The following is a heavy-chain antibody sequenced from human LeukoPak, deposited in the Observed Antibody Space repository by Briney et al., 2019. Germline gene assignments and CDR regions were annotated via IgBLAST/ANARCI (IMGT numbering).Heavy chain of an antibody. CDR2: VNTDNTKS. V-gene: IGHV1-3*04. CDR3: AMSVEMAAIPSFDY. Sequence: ASVKVSCKTSGHIFTTHYIHWMRQAPGQRHEWLGRVNTDNTKSEYSQKFQGRVIITRDTSASTAYMEMSGLRSEDTAMYYCAMSVEMAAIPSFDYWGQGTLVTVSS. D-gene: IGHD5-24*01. J-gene: IGHJ4*02. CDR1: GHIFTTHY.